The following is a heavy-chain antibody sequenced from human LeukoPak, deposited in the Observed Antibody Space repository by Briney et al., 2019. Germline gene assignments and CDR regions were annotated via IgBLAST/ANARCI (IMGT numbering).Heavy chain of an antibody. D-gene: IGHD6-13*01. CDR2: IYYSGST. CDR3: ARNLLGIAVAGS. J-gene: IGHJ5*02. CDR1: GGSIHSYY. Sequence: SETLSLTCTVCGGSIHSYYWSWIRQPPRKGLESLGYIYYSGSTYYNPSLKSRVTMSVDTSKNQFSLKLSSVTAVDTAVSYCARNLLGIAVAGSWGQGILVTVSS. V-gene: IGHV4-59*04.